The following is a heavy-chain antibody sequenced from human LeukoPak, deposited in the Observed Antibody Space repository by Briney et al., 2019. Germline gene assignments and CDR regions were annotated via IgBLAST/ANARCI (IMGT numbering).Heavy chain of an antibody. J-gene: IGHJ4*02. D-gene: IGHD3-22*01. Sequence: VASVKVSCKVSGYTLTELSMHWVRQAPGKGLEWMGGFDPEDGETIYAQKFQGRVTMTEDTSTSTAYMELRSLRSDDTAVYYCVRGDYYDSSGSYDYWGQGTLVTVSS. CDR2: FDPEDGET. V-gene: IGHV1-24*01. CDR1: GYTLTELS. CDR3: VRGDYYDSSGSYDY.